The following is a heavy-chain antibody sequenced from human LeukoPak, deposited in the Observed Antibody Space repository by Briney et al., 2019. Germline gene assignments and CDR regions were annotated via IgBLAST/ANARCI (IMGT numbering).Heavy chain of an antibody. CDR3: ARERSSWYTQNYYYYYMDV. V-gene: IGHV1-2*02. CDR2: INPNSGGT. J-gene: IGHJ6*03. Sequence: ASVKVSCKASGYTFTGYYMRWVRQAPGQGLEWMGWINPNSGGTNYAQKFQGRVTMTRDTSISTAYMELSRLRSDDTAVYYCARERSSWYTQNYYYYYMDVWGKGTTVTISS. CDR1: GYTFTGYY. D-gene: IGHD6-13*01.